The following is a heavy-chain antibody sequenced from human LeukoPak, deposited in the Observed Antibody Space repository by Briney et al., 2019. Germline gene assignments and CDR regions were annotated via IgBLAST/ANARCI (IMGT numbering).Heavy chain of an antibody. Sequence: PGGSLRLSCAASGFTFSIYAMRWVRLPPGKGLEWVAVISYDGNNKYYADSVKGRFTISRDNSENTLYLQMNSLRAEDTAVYYCVREPTTTSDYWGQGTLVTVSS. CDR1: GFTFSIYA. J-gene: IGHJ4*02. CDR3: VREPTTTSDY. CDR2: ISYDGNNK. V-gene: IGHV3-30*04. D-gene: IGHD1-26*01.